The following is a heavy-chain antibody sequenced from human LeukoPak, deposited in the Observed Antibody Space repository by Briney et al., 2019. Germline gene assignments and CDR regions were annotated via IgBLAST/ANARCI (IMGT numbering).Heavy chain of an antibody. Sequence: GGSLRLSCAASGFTFGNYAMYGARQAPGKGLEWVSGISGRGGGTYFADSVKGRFTISRDNSKNTLYMQMNSLRGDDTAVYYCAKATPYFDTLTGLSTTFNRSHPWGQGTLVTVSS. V-gene: IGHV3-23*01. CDR1: GFTFGNYA. J-gene: IGHJ5*02. D-gene: IGHD3-9*01. CDR2: ISGRGGGT. CDR3: AKATPYFDTLTGLSTTFNRSHP.